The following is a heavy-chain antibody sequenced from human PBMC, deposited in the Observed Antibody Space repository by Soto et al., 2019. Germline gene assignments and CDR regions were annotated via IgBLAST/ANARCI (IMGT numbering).Heavy chain of an antibody. CDR1: GGSISSYY. D-gene: IGHD1-26*01. J-gene: IGHJ5*02. V-gene: IGHV4-59*01. CDR2: IYYSGST. CDR3: ARARSGSYFRWFDP. Sequence: TLSLTCTVSGGSISSYYWSWIRQPPGKGLEWIGYIYYSGSTNYNPSLKSRVTISVDTSKNQFSLKLSSVTAADTAVYYCARARSGSYFRWFDPWGQGTMVTVYS.